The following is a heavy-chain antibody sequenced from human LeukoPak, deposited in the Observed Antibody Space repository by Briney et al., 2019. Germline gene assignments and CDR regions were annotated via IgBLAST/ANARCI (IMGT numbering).Heavy chain of an antibody. CDR1: GGTFSSYA. J-gene: IGHJ4*02. D-gene: IGHD3-9*01. CDR3: ARALRYFVGDYYFDY. CDR2: IIPIFGTA. Sequence: SVKVSCKASGGTFSSYAISWVRQAPGQGLEWMGGIIPIFGTANYAQKFQGRVTITADESTSTAYMELSSLRSEDTAVYYCARALRYFVGDYYFDYWGQGTLVSVSS. V-gene: IGHV1-69*01.